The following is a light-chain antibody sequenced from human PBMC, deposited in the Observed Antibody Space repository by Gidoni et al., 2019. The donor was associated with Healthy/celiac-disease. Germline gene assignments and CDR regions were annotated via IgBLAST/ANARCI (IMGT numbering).Light chain of an antibody. CDR1: RHVSSS. J-gene: IGKJ3*01. Sequence: PAPLPSAPGADTALSSRAGRHVSSSFAWCQQQPCEEPRLLIYDASNRATGVPAWFSGSRSATDYSIPISSLGPDDVAVYYCQQRSNWPLFTFGPGTKVDIK. CDR3: QQRSNWPLFT. CDR2: DAS. V-gene: IGKV3-11*01.